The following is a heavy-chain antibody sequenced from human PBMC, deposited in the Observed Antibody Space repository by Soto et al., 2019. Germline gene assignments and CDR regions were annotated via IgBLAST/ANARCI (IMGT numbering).Heavy chain of an antibody. J-gene: IGHJ4*02. CDR3: ARDPDSSGSGSC. CDR1: GYTFTSYG. D-gene: IGHD3-10*01. Sequence: ASVKVSCKASGYTFTSYGINWVRQAPGQGPEWMGRINSNNGDTNCAQKFQDRVTMTTDTPTSTAYMELRSLRSDDTAVYFCARDPDSSGSGSCWGQGTLVTVSS. CDR2: INSNNGDT. V-gene: IGHV1-18*01.